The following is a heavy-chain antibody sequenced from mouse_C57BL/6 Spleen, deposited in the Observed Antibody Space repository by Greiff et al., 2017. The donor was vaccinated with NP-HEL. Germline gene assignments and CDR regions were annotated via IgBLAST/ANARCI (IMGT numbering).Heavy chain of an antibody. CDR3: ARWGGDYDGPCYYFDY. J-gene: IGHJ2*01. D-gene: IGHD2-3*01. CDR2: ISSGGSYT. CDR1: GFTFSSYG. Sequence: EVQLVESGGDLVKPGGSLKLSCAASGFTFSSYGMSWVRQTPDKRLEWVATISSGGSYTYYPDSVKGRFTISRDNPKNTLYLQMSSLKSEDTAMYSCARWGGDYDGPCYYFDYWGQGTTLTVSS. V-gene: IGHV5-6*01.